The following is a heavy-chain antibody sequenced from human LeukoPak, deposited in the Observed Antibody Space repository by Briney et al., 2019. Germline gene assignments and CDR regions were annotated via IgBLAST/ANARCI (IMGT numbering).Heavy chain of an antibody. CDR2: ICWYSGSI. V-gene: IGHV3-9*01. CDR1: GFTFDDYA. CDR3: AKGQSSIAARPGDY. Sequence: GGSLRLSCAASGFTFDDYAMHWVRQAPGKGREWVSGICWYSGSIGYAASVEGRFTISRDNAKTTLYLQMNSLRAEDTALYYCAKGQSSIAARPGDYWGQGTLVTVSS. D-gene: IGHD6-6*01. J-gene: IGHJ4*02.